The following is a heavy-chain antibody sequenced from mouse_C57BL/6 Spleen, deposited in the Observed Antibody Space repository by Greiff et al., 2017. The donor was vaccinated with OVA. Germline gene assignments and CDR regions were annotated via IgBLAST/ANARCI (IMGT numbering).Heavy chain of an antibody. CDR3: ARRKAYYYAMDY. J-gene: IGHJ4*01. CDR2: INPNNGGT. Sequence: EVQLQQSGPELVKPGASVKISCKASGYTFTDYYMNWVKQSHGKSLEWIGDINPNNGGTSYNQKFKGKATLTVDKSSSTAYMELRSLTSEDSAVYYCARRKAYYYAMDYWGQGTSVTVSS. CDR1: GYTFTDYY. V-gene: IGHV1-26*01.